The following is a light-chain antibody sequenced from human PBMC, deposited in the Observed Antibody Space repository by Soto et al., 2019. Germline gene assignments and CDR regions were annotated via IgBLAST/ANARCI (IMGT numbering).Light chain of an antibody. J-gene: IGKJ1*01. CDR3: QQYNYWLPWT. CDR1: QSVSSK. Sequence: EIVMTQSPATLSVSPGERATLSCRASQSVSSKLAWYQQKPGQAPRLLIYGASTRATGIPARFSGSGSGTEFTLTISSLQSEDFAVYYCQQYNYWLPWTFGQGTKVEVK. CDR2: GAS. V-gene: IGKV3-15*01.